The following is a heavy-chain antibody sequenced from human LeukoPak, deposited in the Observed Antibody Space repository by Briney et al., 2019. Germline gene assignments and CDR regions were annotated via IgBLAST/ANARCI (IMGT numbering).Heavy chain of an antibody. J-gene: IGHJ5*02. V-gene: IGHV3-48*03. CDR2: ISSSGRTI. CDR1: GFTFSSYE. D-gene: IGHD4-11*01. CDR3: ARGLPGGLDP. Sequence: GGSLRLSCAASGFTFSSYEMNWVRQAPGKGLEWVSYISSSGRTIYYADSVKGRFTISRDNAKNSLYLQMNSLRAGDTAVYYCARGLPGGLDPWGQGTLVTVSS.